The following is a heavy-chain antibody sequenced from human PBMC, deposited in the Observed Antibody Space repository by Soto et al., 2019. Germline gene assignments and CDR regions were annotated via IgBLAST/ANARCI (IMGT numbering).Heavy chain of an antibody. V-gene: IGHV1-69*02. J-gene: IGHJ4*02. D-gene: IGHD3-22*01. Sequence: QVQLVQSGAEVKKPGSSVKVSCKASGGTFSRYTISWVRQAPGQGLEWMGRIIPILGIANYAQKFQGRVTITAAKSTSTAYMELSSLRSEDTAVYYCAGRYDSSDYWGQGTLVTVSS. CDR3: AGRYDSSDY. CDR2: IIPILGIA. CDR1: GGTFSRYT.